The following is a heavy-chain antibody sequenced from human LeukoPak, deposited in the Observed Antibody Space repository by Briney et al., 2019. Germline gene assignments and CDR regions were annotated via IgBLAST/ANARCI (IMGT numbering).Heavy chain of an antibody. D-gene: IGHD2-8*01. CDR3: SRENGAFSPFDY. J-gene: IGHJ4*02. V-gene: IGHV4-4*02. Sequence: PSETLSLTCGVSGGSITSTNWWGWVRQPPGQGLEWIGEVSLSGLTNYNPSLSSRVIMALDTSKNHLSLHLTSVTAADTAVYYCSRENGAFSPFDYWGQGTLVTVSS. CDR1: GGSITSTNW. CDR2: VSLSGLT.